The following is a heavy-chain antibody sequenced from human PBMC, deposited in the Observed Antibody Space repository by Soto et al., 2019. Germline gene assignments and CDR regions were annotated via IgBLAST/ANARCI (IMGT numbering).Heavy chain of an antibody. Sequence: VESLKISCKGSGHSFSNYWIAWVRQMPGKGLEWMGIIYPDDSDTRYSPSFQGQVTISADRSISTAYLQWSSLKASDAAMYYCATHSSGWNIYYYGMDVWGQGTTVTVSS. J-gene: IGHJ6*02. CDR1: GHSFSNYW. CDR3: ATHSSGWNIYYYGMDV. D-gene: IGHD6-19*01. CDR2: IYPDDSDT. V-gene: IGHV5-51*01.